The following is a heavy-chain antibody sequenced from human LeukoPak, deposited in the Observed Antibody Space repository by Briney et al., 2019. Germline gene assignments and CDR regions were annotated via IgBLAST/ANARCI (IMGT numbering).Heavy chain of an antibody. V-gene: IGHV3-23*01. J-gene: IGHJ4*02. Sequence: GGSLRLSCAASGFTFTTYGMSWVRQAPGKGLGWVSRISSSGDTTNYADSVKGRFTISRDNSKNTVHLQMNSLSAEDTAVYYCARGRNYGSGSYVFDYWGQGTLVTVSS. CDR3: ARGRNYGSGSYVFDY. D-gene: IGHD3-10*01. CDR1: GFTFTTYG. CDR2: ISSSGDTT.